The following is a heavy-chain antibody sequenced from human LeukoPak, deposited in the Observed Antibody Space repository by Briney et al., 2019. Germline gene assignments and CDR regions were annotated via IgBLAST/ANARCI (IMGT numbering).Heavy chain of an antibody. CDR3: ARGDTMNRGVTQHFDY. D-gene: IGHD3-10*01. CDR1: GDSISSGGYY. J-gene: IGHJ4*02. Sequence: SQTLSLTCTVSGDSISSGGYYWTWIRQHPGKGLEWIGYISYSGSTYYNPSLGSRVTISVDSSKNQFSLNLSSVTAADTAVYYCARGDTMNRGVTQHFDYWGQGTLVTVSS. CDR2: ISYSGST. V-gene: IGHV4-31*03.